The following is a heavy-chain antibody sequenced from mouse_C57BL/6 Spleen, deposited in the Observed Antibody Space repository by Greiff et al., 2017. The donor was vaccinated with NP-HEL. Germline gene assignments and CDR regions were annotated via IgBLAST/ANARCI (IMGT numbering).Heavy chain of an antibody. D-gene: IGHD4-1*01. J-gene: IGHJ3*01. Sequence: QVQLQQPGAELVKPGASVKLSCKASGYTFTSYWMHWVKQRPGQGLEWIGMIHPNSGSTNYNEKFKSKATLTVDQSSSTAYMQLSSLTSEDSAVYYCARGDWDRFAYWGQGTLVTVSA. CDR1: GYTFTSYW. CDR3: ARGDWDRFAY. V-gene: IGHV1-64*01. CDR2: IHPNSGST.